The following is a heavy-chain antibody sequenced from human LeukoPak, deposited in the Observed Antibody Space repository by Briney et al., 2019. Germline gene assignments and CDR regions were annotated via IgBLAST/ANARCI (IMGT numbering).Heavy chain of an antibody. CDR2: IRYDGSNK. Sequence: GGSLRLSCAASRFTFSSYAMHWVRQAPGKGLEWVVFIRYDGSNKYYADSVKGRFTISRDNSKNTLYLQMNSLRAEDTAVYYCAKDLGGDALHGAYSDNWGQGTLVTVSS. D-gene: IGHD3-16*01. CDR1: RFTFSSYA. V-gene: IGHV3-30*02. J-gene: IGHJ4*02. CDR3: AKDLGGDALHGAYSDN.